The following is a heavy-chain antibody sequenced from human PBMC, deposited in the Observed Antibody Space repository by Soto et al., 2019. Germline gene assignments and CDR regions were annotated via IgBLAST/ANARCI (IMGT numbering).Heavy chain of an antibody. J-gene: IGHJ4*02. CDR3: ATRPPGGPYRGVFDY. CDR2: VYRSGTT. V-gene: IGHV4-59*03. Sequence: SETPSPTLNVSGGSISNYYWTWIPPAPGKGPEWIGYVYRSGTTSYNPSLESRVTMSVDTSKNQFSLKLSAVTTADTAVYYCATRPPGGPYRGVFDYWSQGTLVTVSS. CDR1: GGSISNYY. D-gene: IGHD3-10*01.